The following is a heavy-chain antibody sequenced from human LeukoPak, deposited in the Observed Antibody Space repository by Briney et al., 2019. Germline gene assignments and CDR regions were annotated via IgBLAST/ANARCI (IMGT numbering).Heavy chain of an antibody. CDR1: GGSISSYY. CDR3: ARVRDWNLIFDY. D-gene: IGHD1-7*01. V-gene: IGHV4-59*01. Sequence: SETLSLTCTVSGGSISSYYWSWIRQPPGKGLEWIGYIYYSGSTNYNPSLKSRVTISVDTSKNQFPLKLSSVTAADTAVYYCARVRDWNLIFDYWGQGTPVTVSS. J-gene: IGHJ4*02. CDR2: IYYSGST.